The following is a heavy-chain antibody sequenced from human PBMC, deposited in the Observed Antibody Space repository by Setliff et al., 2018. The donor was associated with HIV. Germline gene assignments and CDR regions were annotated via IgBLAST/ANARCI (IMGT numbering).Heavy chain of an antibody. Sequence: SVKVSCKASGGTFTSSAISWVRQARGQGLEWMGAIIPHFDAPQYAQKFQGRVTITADQSTSTAHMELSGLTSEDTAVYYCASPRLDWSFSHFDYWGQGTPVTVSS. J-gene: IGHJ4*02. CDR3: ASPRLDWSFSHFDY. CDR1: GGTFTSSA. CDR2: IIPHFDAP. D-gene: IGHD3-9*01. V-gene: IGHV1-69*13.